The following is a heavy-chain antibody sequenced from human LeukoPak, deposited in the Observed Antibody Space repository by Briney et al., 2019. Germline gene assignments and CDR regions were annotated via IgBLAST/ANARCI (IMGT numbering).Heavy chain of an antibody. CDR2: ITGSGGTT. V-gene: IGHV3-23*01. D-gene: IGHD2-21*02. Sequence: GGSLRLSXAASGFTFTNYAMSWVRQAPGKGLEWVSAITGSGGTTFYADSVKGRFTISRDNSKNTVYLQMNSLRAEDTAIYYCAKTANFDYWGQGALVTVSS. J-gene: IGHJ4*02. CDR1: GFTFTNYA. CDR3: AKTANFDY.